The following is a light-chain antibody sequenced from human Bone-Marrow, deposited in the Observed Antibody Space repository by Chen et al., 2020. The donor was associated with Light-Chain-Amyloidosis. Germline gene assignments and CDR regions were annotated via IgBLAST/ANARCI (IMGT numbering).Light chain of an antibody. Sequence: SYELTQQPSVSVSPGQPASISCSGDKLGNKYAYWYQQKPGQSPVIVIYQDTQRRSGVPDRVSKSNTWTTATMTISRTQAMDESYYYSQAWDKSTPIFGGGTELTVL. J-gene: IGLJ2*01. CDR3: QAWDKSTPI. CDR1: KLGNKY. CDR2: QDT. V-gene: IGLV3-1*01.